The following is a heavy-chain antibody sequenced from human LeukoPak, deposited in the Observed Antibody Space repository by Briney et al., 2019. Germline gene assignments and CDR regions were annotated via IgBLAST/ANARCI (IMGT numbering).Heavy chain of an antibody. D-gene: IGHD5-12*01. CDR2: ITPNNGGT. CDR1: GYTITEHY. Sequence: ASVKVSCKASGYTITEHYMHWVRQAPGQGLEWMGWITPNNGGTKYAQKFQGRVTMTRDTSISTAYLELSRLGSDDTAVYYCARGVRFYNGYDFDYWGQGTLVTVSS. V-gene: IGHV1-2*02. CDR3: ARGVRFYNGYDFDY. J-gene: IGHJ4*02.